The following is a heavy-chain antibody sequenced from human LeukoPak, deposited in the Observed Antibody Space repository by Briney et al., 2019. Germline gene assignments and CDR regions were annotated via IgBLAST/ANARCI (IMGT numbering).Heavy chain of an antibody. V-gene: IGHV3-74*01. J-gene: IGHJ6*02. CDR3: AREFRRYFDWLYPRDYYYYGMDV. D-gene: IGHD3-9*01. CDR2: INSDGSST. CDR1: GFTFSSYW. Sequence: GGSLRLSCAASGFTFSSYWMHWVREAPGKGLVWVSRINSDGSSTSYADSVKGRFTISRDNAKNTLYLQMNSLRAEDTAVYYCAREFRRYFDWLYPRDYYYYGMDVWGQGTTVTVSS.